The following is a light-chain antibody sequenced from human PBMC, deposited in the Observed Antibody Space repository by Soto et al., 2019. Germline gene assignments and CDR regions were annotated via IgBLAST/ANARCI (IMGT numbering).Light chain of an antibody. Sequence: DIQMTQSPSSLSASVGDRVTITCRASQSISSYLNWYQQKPGKAPKLLIYAASSLQSGVTSRFSGSGSGTDFTLAISSLQPEDFANYDCQQSYCTGGTFGKGTKVEVK. CDR1: QSISSY. V-gene: IGKV1-39*01. J-gene: IGKJ1*01. CDR2: AAS. CDR3: QQSYCTGGT.